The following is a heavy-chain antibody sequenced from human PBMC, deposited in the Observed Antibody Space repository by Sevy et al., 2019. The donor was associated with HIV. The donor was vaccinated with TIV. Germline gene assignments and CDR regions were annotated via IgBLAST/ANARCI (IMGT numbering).Heavy chain of an antibody. Sequence: GGSLRLSCAASGFTFSSYGMHWVRQAPGKGLEWVAVISYDGSNKYYADSVRGRFTISRDNSKNTLYLQVNSLRVEDTAVYYCAKHYIHDIADGWYFDLWGRGTLVTVSS. J-gene: IGHJ2*01. V-gene: IGHV3-30*18. D-gene: IGHD6-13*01. CDR2: ISYDGSNK. CDR3: AKHYIHDIADGWYFDL. CDR1: GFTFSSYG.